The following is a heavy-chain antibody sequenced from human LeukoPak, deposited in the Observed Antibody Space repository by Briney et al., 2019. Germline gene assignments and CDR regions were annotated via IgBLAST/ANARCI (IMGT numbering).Heavy chain of an antibody. J-gene: IGHJ4*02. CDR1: GFTFSDDY. CDR3: VRHTRTAAF. CDR2: LGGSGSDT. V-gene: IGHV3-11*06. Sequence: KPGVSLRLSCAASGFTFSDDYMTWIRQVPGKGLESIAYLGGSGSDTNYADSVRGRFTISRDNARSSLFLQMNSLTAEDSAVYFCVRHTRTAAFWGQGALVTLSS. D-gene: IGHD2-15*01.